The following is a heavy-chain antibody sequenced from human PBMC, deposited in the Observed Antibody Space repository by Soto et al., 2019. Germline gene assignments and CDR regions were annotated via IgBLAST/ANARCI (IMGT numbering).Heavy chain of an antibody. D-gene: IGHD6-13*01. V-gene: IGHV1-69*13. CDR2: IIPIFGTA. J-gene: IGHJ4*02. CDR1: GGTFSSYA. Sequence: ASVKVSCKASGGTFSSYAISWVRQAPGQGLEWMGGIIPIFGTANYAQKFQGRVTITADESTSTAYMELSSLRSEDTAVYYCASPGGAAGNPEPFYSFDYSGQGTLVTVS. CDR3: ASPGGAAGNPEPFYSFDY.